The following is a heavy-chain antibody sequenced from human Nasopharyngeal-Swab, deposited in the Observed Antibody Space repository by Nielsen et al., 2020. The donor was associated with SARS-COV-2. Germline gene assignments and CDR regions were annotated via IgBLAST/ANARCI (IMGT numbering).Heavy chain of an antibody. V-gene: IGHV4-59*01. CDR2: IYYSGST. D-gene: IGHD5-18*01. J-gene: IGHJ3*02. Sequence: SETLSLTCTVSGGTIRTYYWSWIRQPPGKGLEWIGYIYYSGSTNYNPSLKSRVTISVDTSKNQFSLKLSSVTAADTAVYYCARDLRVWSDTAMTSDAFDIWGHGTMVTVSS. CDR3: ARDLRVWSDTAMTSDAFDI. CDR1: GGTIRTYY.